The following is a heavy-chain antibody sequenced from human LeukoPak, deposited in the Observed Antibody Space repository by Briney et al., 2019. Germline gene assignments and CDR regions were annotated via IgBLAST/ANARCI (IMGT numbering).Heavy chain of an antibody. CDR3: ARDLDDSSGYYYSA. Sequence: ASVKVSCKASGYTFTGYYMYWVRQAPGQGLEWMGWINPNSGGTNYAQKFQGRVTMTRDTSISTAYMELSRLRSDDTAVYYCARDLDDSSGYYYSAWGQGTLVTVSS. V-gene: IGHV1-2*02. CDR2: INPNSGGT. CDR1: GYTFTGYY. D-gene: IGHD3-22*01. J-gene: IGHJ5*02.